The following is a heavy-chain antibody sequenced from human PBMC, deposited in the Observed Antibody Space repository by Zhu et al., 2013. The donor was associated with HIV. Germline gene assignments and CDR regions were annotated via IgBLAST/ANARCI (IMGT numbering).Heavy chain of an antibody. D-gene: IGHD3-10*01. CDR1: GYTFTNYG. Sequence: QVQLVQSGAEVKKPGASVKVSCKASGYTFTNYGISWVRQAPGQGLEWMGWISAYNGNTNYALKLQVRVTMTTDTSTSTAYMELRSLRSDDTAVYYCARDRLTMIRGFLMTTSSDPYFDYWGQGTLVTVSS. CDR3: ARDRLTMIRGFLMTTSSDPYFDY. J-gene: IGHJ4*02. V-gene: IGHV1-18*01. CDR2: ISAYNGNT.